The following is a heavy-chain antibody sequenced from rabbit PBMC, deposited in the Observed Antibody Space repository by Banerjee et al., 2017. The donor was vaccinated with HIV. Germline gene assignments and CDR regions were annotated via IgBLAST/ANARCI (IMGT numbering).Heavy chain of an antibody. V-gene: IGHV1S40*01. CDR2: IHAGSSGIT. D-gene: IGHD1-1*01. Sequence: QSLEESGGDLVKPGASLTLTCTASGFSFSSSYWICWVRQAPGKGLEWIACIHAGSSGITYYASWAKGRFTISKTSSTTVDLQMNSLTAADTATYFCAREGYGSSSGYYGRHYYGMDLWGPGTLVTVS. J-gene: IGHJ6*01. CDR1: GFSFSSSYW. CDR3: AREGYGSSSGYYGRHYYGMDL.